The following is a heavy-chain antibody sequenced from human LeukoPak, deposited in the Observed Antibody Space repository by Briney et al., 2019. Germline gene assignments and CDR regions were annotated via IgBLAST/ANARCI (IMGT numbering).Heavy chain of an antibody. CDR1: GGTFSSYA. D-gene: IGHD3-22*01. CDR2: IIPILGIA. J-gene: IGHJ5*02. V-gene: IGHV1-69*04. Sequence: SVKVSCKASGGTFSSYAISWMRQAPGQGLEWMGRIIPILGIANYAQKFQGRVTITADKSTSTAYMELSSLRSEDTAVYYCARWDDSSNNWFDPWGQGTLVTVSS. CDR3: ARWDDSSNNWFDP.